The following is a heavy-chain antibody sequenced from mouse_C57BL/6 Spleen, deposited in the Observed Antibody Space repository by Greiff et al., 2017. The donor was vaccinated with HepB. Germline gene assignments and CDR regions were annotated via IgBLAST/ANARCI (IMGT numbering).Heavy chain of an antibody. D-gene: IGHD1-1*01. CDR3: ARSYYYGSSPWGFDV. J-gene: IGHJ1*03. Sequence: QVQLKQPGAELVKPGASVKLSCKASGYTFTSYWMHWVKQRPGRGLEWIGRIDPNSGGTKYNEKFKSKATLTVDKPSSTAYMQLSSLTSEDSAVYYCARSYYYGSSPWGFDVWGTGTTVTVSS. V-gene: IGHV1-72*01. CDR1: GYTFTSYW. CDR2: IDPNSGGT.